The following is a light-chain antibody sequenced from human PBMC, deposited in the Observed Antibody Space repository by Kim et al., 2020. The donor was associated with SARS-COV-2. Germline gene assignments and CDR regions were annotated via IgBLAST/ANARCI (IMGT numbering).Light chain of an antibody. CDR3: VAWDDSLNGWV. J-gene: IGLJ3*02. Sequence: GHTISIFCSGSRSNIGTKTVNWYQHLPGTAPKVLLYDNNQRPAGVSDRFSGSKSGTSASLAISGLQSEDEADYYCVAWDDSLNGWVFGGGTKVTVL. CDR2: DNN. CDR1: RSNIGTKT. V-gene: IGLV1-44*01.